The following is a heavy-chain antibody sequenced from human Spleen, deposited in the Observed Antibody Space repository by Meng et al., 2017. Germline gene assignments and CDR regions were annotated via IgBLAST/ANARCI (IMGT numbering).Heavy chain of an antibody. CDR3: ASGSYCSSTSCYDYYYYYGMDV. CDR1: GYTFTGYY. J-gene: IGHJ6*02. D-gene: IGHD2-2*01. Sequence: ASVKVSCKASGYTFTGYYMHWVRQAPGQGLEWMGWINPNSGGTNYAQKFQGRVTMTRDTSISTAYMELSRLRSDDTAVYYCASGSYCSSTSCYDYYYYYGMDVWGQGTTVTVSS. CDR2: INPNSGGT. V-gene: IGHV1-2*02.